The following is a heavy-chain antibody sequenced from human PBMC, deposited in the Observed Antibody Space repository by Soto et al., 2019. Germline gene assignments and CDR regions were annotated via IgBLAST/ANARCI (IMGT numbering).Heavy chain of an antibody. CDR1: GYTFTSYD. CDR3: ARVFKVRAAAATTVGY. D-gene: IGHD6-13*01. CDR2: MNPNSGNT. J-gene: IGHJ4*02. Sequence: ASVKVSCKASGYTFTSYDINWVRQATGQGLEWMGWMNPNSGNTGYAQKFQGRVTLTRNTSISTAYMELSSLRSEDTAVYYCARVFKVRAAAATTVGYWGQGTLVTVSS. V-gene: IGHV1-8*01.